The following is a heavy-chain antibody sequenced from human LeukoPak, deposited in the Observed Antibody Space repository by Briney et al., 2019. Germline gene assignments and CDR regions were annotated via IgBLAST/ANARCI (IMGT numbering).Heavy chain of an antibody. Sequence: PSETLSLTCTVSGGSISSGSYYWSWIRQPAGKGLEWIGRIYTSGSTNYNPSLKSRVTISVDTSKNQFSLKLSSVTAADTAVYYCASWEAAAGPSYYYYMDVWGKGTTVTVSS. J-gene: IGHJ6*03. CDR1: GGSISSGSYY. V-gene: IGHV4-61*02. D-gene: IGHD6-13*01. CDR3: ASWEAAAGPSYYYYMDV. CDR2: IYTSGST.